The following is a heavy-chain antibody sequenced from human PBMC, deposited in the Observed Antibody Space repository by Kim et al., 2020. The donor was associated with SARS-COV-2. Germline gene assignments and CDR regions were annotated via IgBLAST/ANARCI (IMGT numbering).Heavy chain of an antibody. V-gene: IGHV2-5*02. CDR3: ARTPGHDYGDYWGY. J-gene: IGHJ4*02. CDR2: IYWDDDK. CDR1: GFSLSTSGVG. Sequence: SGPTLVNPTQTLTLTCTFSGFSLSTSGVGVGWIRQPPGKALEWLALIYWDDDKRYSPSLKSRLTITKDTSKNQVVLTMTNMDPVDTATYYCARTPGHDYGDYWGYWGQGTLVTVSS. D-gene: IGHD4-17*01.